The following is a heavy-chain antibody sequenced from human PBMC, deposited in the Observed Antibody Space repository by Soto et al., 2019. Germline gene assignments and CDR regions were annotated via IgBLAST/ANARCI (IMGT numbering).Heavy chain of an antibody. Sequence: QITLKESGPTLVKPTQTLTLTCTFSGFSLSTSGVCVGWIRQPPGKALEWLSLIYWNDDKRYSPSLKSRLTITKDTSKNQVVLTMTNMDPVDTATYYCAHRLTIYDSSGYCQSDAFDIWGQGTMVTVSS. D-gene: IGHD3-22*01. J-gene: IGHJ3*02. V-gene: IGHV2-5*01. CDR1: GFSLSTSGVC. CDR3: AHRLTIYDSSGYCQSDAFDI. CDR2: IYWNDDK.